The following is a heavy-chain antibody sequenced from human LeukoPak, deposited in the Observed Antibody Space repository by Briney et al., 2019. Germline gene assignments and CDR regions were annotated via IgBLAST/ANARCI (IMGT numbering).Heavy chain of an antibody. D-gene: IGHD3-22*01. CDR1: GGTFSSYA. V-gene: IGHV1-69*05. J-gene: IGHJ3*02. CDR2: IIPIFGTA. Sequence: SVKVSCKASGGTFSSYAISWVRQAPGQGLEWMGRIIPIFGTANYAQKFQGRVTITTDKSTSTAYMELSSLRSEDTAVYYCARGHYYYDSSGYYDPTDAFDIWGQGTMVTVSS. CDR3: ARGHYYYDSSGYYDPTDAFDI.